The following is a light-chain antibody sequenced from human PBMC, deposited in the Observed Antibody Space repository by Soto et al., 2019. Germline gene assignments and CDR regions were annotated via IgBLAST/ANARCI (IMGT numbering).Light chain of an antibody. CDR3: QQSRT. CDR2: GAS. Sequence: EIVLTQSPGTLSLSPGERATLSCRASQSVSSSYLAWYQQQPGQAPRLLIYGASNRATGIPDRFSGSGSGTDFTLTISRLEPEDFAVYYCQQSRTFGPGTKVDIK. J-gene: IGKJ3*01. V-gene: IGKV3-20*01. CDR1: QSVSSSY.